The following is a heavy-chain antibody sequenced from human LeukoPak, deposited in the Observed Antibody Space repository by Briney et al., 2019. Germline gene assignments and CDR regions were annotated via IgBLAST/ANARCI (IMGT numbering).Heavy chain of an antibody. CDR1: GGSISSYY. CDR3: AREPPSYDSSGYYAFDI. Sequence: PSETLSLTCTVSGGSISSYYWSWIRQPPGKGLESIGYIYYSGSTNYNPSLKSRVTISVDTSKNQISLKLSSVTAADTAVYYCAREPPSYDSSGYYAFDIWGQGTMVTVSS. V-gene: IGHV4-59*01. D-gene: IGHD3-22*01. J-gene: IGHJ3*02. CDR2: IYYSGST.